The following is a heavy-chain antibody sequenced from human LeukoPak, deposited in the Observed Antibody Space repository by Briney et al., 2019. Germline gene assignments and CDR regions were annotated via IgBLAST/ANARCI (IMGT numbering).Heavy chain of an antibody. CDR2: IRSKAYGGTT. J-gene: IGHJ4*02. D-gene: IGHD3-10*01. CDR1: GFTFGDYA. CDR3: TRVLSGGGCIDY. Sequence: GESLRLSCTASGFTFGDYAMGWVRQAPGKGLEWAGFIRSKAYGGTTEYAASVKCRFTISRDDSKSIAYLQMNSLKTEDTAVYYCTRVLSGGGCIDYWGQGTLVTV. V-gene: IGHV3-49*04.